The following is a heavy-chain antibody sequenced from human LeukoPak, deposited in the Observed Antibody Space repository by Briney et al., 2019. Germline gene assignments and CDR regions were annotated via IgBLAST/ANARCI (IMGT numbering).Heavy chain of an antibody. Sequence: ASVKVSCKASGYTFTSYDINWVRQAPGQGLEWMGWTNPNSGYTGYAQNFQGRVTITRDTSIRTASMELSSLRSEDTAVYYCARGNRLYTSSWSSLPFDIWGQGTMVTVSS. CDR3: ARGNRLYTSSWSSLPFDI. CDR1: GYTFTSYD. CDR2: TNPNSGYT. V-gene: IGHV1-8*01. J-gene: IGHJ3*02. D-gene: IGHD6-13*01.